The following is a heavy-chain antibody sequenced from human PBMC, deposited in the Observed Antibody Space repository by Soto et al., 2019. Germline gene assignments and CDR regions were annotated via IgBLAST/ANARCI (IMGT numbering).Heavy chain of an antibody. J-gene: IGHJ3*01. V-gene: IGHV1-69*01. Sequence: SGEVSCKASGGCFSSFPSSWVRQARGQGLEWMGGIIPISGAADYGQKFQGRVTVNADESTNKAYLELSSLRSEDTAIYYCAKSPFADTRVGAFDFWGQGTMVTVSS. CDR1: GGCFSSFP. CDR3: AKSPFADTRVGAFDF. CDR2: IIPISGAA. D-gene: IGHD3-16*01.